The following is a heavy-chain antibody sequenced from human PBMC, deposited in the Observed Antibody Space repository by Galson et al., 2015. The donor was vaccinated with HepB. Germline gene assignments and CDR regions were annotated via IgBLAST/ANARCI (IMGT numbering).Heavy chain of an antibody. CDR2: ISANSGDT. D-gene: IGHD3-10*01. J-gene: IGHJ4*01. CDR3: ARDRYYRFDY. CDR1: GYTFTING. Sequence: SVKVSCKTSGYTFTINGISWVRQAPGKGLEWMGWISANSGDTKYAQKLQGRVTMTRDTSTSTAYLELRSLRSDDTAAYYCARDRYYRFDYWGHGTLVTVSS. V-gene: IGHV1-18*04.